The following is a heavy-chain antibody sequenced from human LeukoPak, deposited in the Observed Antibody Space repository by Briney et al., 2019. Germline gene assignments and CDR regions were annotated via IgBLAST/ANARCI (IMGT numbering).Heavy chain of an antibody. D-gene: IGHD5-18*01. J-gene: IGHJ4*02. CDR1: GRFMNTYY. Sequence: SETLSLTCTASGRFMNTYYWTWIRQTAGGGLEWIGQVHKSVGTTNNPSLRTRVSLSLDTSKNHFSLRLASVTAADTAVYFCARERDHGYSYGHVLDFWGPGIPVTVSS. V-gene: IGHV4-4*07. CDR3: ARERDHGYSYGHVLDF. CDR2: VHKSVGT.